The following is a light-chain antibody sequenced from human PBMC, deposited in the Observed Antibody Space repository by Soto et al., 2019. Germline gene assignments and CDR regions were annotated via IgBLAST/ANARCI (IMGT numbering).Light chain of an antibody. V-gene: IGKV3-20*01. J-gene: IGKJ4*01. CDR2: GAS. CDR1: QIISSNY. Sequence: EIVLTQSPGTLSLSPGESATLSCRASQIISSNYYLAWYQRKPGQAPRLLIYGASSRATGVPDRFSGSGSGTDYTLTINRLEPEDFAVYYCHQYGSSPLTFGGGTKVEIK. CDR3: HQYGSSPLT.